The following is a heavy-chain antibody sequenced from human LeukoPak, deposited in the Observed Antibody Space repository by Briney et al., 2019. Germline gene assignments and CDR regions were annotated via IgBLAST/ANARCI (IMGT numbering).Heavy chain of an antibody. CDR2: IYYSGST. D-gene: IGHD4-17*01. CDR3: ARAHDYGDFGGEYYFDY. Sequence: SETLSLTCTVSGCSISSGGYYWSWIRPHPGKGREWIGYIYYSGSTYYNPSLKSRVTISVDTSKNQFSLKLSSVTAADTAVYYCARAHDYGDFGGEYYFDYWGQGTLVTVSS. J-gene: IGHJ4*02. CDR1: GCSISSGGYY. V-gene: IGHV4-31*03.